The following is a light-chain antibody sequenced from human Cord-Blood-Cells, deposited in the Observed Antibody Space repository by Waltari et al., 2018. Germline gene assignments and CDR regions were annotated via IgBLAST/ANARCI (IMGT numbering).Light chain of an antibody. CDR2: YDS. V-gene: IGLV3-21*04. CDR3: QVWDSSSDHVV. J-gene: IGLJ2*01. Sequence: SYVLTQPPPVSVAPGQPARITCGGTTIGIKSVHWYQQKPGPAPVLVIYYDSDRPSGIPERFSGSNSGNTATLTISRVEAGDEADYYCQVWDSSSDHVVFGGGTKLTVL. CDR1: TIGIKS.